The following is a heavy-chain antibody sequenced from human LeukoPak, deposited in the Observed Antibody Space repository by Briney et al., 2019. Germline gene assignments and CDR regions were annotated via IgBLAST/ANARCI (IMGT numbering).Heavy chain of an antibody. V-gene: IGHV3-21*01. Sequence: GGSLRLSCAASGFTFSTYSMNWVRQAPGKGLEWVSSITSSRSYIFYADSVKGRFTISRDNAKNSLYLQMNSLRAEDTAVYYCARTYGSGDPYYYYGMDVWGQGTTVTVSS. CDR2: ITSSRSYI. CDR3: ARTYGSGDPYYYYGMDV. CDR1: GFTFSTYS. J-gene: IGHJ6*02. D-gene: IGHD3-10*01.